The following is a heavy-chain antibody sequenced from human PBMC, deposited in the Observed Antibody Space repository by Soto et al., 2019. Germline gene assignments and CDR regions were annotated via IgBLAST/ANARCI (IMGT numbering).Heavy chain of an antibody. CDR3: AREISGYCISTSQACNWFDP. Sequence: EASVKVSCKASGGTFSSYTISWVRQAPGQGLEWMGRIIPILGIANYAQKFQGWVTMTRDTSISTAYMELSRLRSDDTAVYYCAREISGYCISTSQACNWFDPWGQGTLVTVSS. CDR2: IIPILGIA. CDR1: GGTFSSYT. D-gene: IGHD2-2*01. J-gene: IGHJ5*02. V-gene: IGHV1-69*04.